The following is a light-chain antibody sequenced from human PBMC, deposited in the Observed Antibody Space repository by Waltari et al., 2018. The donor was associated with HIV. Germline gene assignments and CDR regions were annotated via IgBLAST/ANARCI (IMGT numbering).Light chain of an antibody. Sequence: EIVMTQSPATLSVSPGERATLSCRASQSVNNKLAWYQQKPGQAPRLLIYGASTRATGIPARFSGSGSVTEFTLTISSLQSEDFAVYYCQQYHNWPPITFGQGTKVEI. CDR2: GAS. J-gene: IGKJ1*01. CDR3: QQYHNWPPIT. V-gene: IGKV3-15*01. CDR1: QSVNNK.